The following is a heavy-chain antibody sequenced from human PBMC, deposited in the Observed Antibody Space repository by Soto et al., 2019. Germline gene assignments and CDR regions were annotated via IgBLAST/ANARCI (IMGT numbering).Heavy chain of an antibody. V-gene: IGHV1-18*04. CDR2: ISPFNGDA. CDR3: AGGADSVLTPALGY. CDR1: GYTFTTYS. D-gene: IGHD2-8*02. J-gene: IGHJ4*02. Sequence: QVQLVQSGAEVKRPGASVNVSCKASGYTFTTYSLSWVRQAPGQGLEWMGWISPFNGDATYAQKFQDRVTLTTDTSTSTAWMELRRLGDYDTAAYYCAGGADSVLTPALGYWGRGTLVIVSS.